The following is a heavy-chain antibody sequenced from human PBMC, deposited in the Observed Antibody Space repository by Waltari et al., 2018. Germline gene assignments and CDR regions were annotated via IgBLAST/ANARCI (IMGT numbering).Heavy chain of an antibody. Sequence: EVQLVESGGGLVQPGRSLRLSCTASGFTFGDYAMSWVRQAPGEGVEWVGVSRSKAYGGTREHDASVKGRFTISRDDSKSIAYLQMNSLKTEDTAVDYCTRTSYGVITPGGQGTLVTVSS. V-gene: IGHV3-49*04. CDR2: SRSKAYGGTR. J-gene: IGHJ5*02. D-gene: IGHD3-10*01. CDR3: TRTSYGVITP. CDR1: GFTFGDYA.